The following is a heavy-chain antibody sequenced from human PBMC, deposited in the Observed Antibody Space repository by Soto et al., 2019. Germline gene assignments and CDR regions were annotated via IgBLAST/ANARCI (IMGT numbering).Heavy chain of an antibody. CDR1: GFTFDSYA. CDR2: ISIGGTT. D-gene: IGHD1-20*01. J-gene: IGHJ4*02. Sequence: GGSLRLSCAASGFTFDSYAMSWVRQAPGKGLEWVSSISIGGTTYYADSVKGRFTISGDNAKNSLYLQMNSLRAEDTAVYYCARDSQRITGTSFDYWGQGTLVTVSS. V-gene: IGHV3-23*05. CDR3: ARDSQRITGTSFDY.